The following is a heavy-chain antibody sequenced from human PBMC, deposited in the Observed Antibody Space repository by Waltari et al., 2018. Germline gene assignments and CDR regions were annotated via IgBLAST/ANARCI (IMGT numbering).Heavy chain of an antibody. Sequence: QLQLQESGPGLVKPSETLSLTCTVSGGSISSSSYYWGWVRQPPGKGLEWIGSIYYSGSTYDNPSLKSRVTISVDTSKNQFSLRVSSVTAADTAVFYCARMVRGYCSSTSCHTDHWGQGTLVTVPS. CDR1: GGSISSSSYY. CDR2: IYYSGST. V-gene: IGHV4-39*07. D-gene: IGHD2-2*01. CDR3: ARMVRGYCSSTSCHTDH. J-gene: IGHJ4*02.